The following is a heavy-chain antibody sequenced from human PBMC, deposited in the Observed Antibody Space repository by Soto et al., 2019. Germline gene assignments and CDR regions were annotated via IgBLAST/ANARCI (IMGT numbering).Heavy chain of an antibody. CDR3: ARRQGIAAAGTDY. J-gene: IGHJ4*02. CDR1: GFTFSSYS. V-gene: IGHV3-21*01. CDR2: ISSSSSYI. D-gene: IGHD6-13*01. Sequence: GGCVRLSCAASGFTFSSYSMNWVLQAPGKGLEWVSSISSSSSYIYYADSVKGRFTISRDNAKNSLYLQMNSLRAEDTAVYYCARRQGIAAAGTDYWGQGTLVTVSS.